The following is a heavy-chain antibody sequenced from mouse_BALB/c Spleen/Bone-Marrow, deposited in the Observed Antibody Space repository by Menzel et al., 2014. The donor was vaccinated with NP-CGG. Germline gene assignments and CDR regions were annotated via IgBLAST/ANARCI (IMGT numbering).Heavy chain of an antibody. Sequence: EVQGVESGGGLVQPGGSLKLSCPASGFDFSGYWMSWVRQAPGKGLEWIGEINPDSTTINYAPSRKDKFIISRDNAKNTLSLQMSKVRSEDTALYYCARLSYYGRFAYWGQGTLVTVSA. J-gene: IGHJ3*01. V-gene: IGHV4-1*02. CDR1: GFDFSGYW. CDR3: ARLSYYGRFAY. D-gene: IGHD1-1*01. CDR2: INPDSTTI.